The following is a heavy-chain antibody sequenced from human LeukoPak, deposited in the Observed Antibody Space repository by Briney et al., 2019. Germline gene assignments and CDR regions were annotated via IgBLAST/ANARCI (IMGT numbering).Heavy chain of an antibody. CDR3: ARSSYTNSWYVDY. Sequence: SQTLSLTCAVSGDTVSSNSAVWNWIRQSPSRGLEWLGRTYHRSKWYYDYAVSVKSRVTINPDTSKNQFSLQLNSVSHEDTAVYYCARSSYTNSWYVDYWGQGTLVTVSS. V-gene: IGHV6-1*01. CDR2: TYHRSKWYY. J-gene: IGHJ4*02. CDR1: GDTVSSNSAV. D-gene: IGHD6-13*01.